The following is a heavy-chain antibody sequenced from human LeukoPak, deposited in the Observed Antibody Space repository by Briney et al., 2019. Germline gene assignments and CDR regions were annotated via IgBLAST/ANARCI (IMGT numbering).Heavy chain of an antibody. CDR1: GLTFSSYS. CDR2: INSGSTII. CDR3: ARDKYGNAFDI. D-gene: IGHD2-2*01. V-gene: IGHV3-48*04. Sequence: PGGSLRLSCAASGLTFSSYSMTWVRQAPGKGLEWVSYINSGSTIIYYVDSVKGRFTISRDNAKNSLYLQMNSLRAEDTAVYYCARDKYGNAFDIWGQGTMVTVSS. J-gene: IGHJ3*02.